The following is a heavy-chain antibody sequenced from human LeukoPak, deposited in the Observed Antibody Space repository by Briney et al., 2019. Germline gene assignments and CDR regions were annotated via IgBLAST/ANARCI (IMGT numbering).Heavy chain of an antibody. V-gene: IGHV4-59*01. D-gene: IGHD6-13*01. CDR3: ARSGGLYTSTWYFHH. CDR1: GGSISSYY. J-gene: IGHJ1*01. Sequence: PSETLSLTCTVSGGSISSYYWSWIRQPPGKGLEWIGFIDDSGSTIYNPSLRSRVTISVTTSKNQFSLQLSSVTAADTAVYYCARSGGLYTSTWYFHHWGQGTPVTVSS. CDR2: IDDSGST.